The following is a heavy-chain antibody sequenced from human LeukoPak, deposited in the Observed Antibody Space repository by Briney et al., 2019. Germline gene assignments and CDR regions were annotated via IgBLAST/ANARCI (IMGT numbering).Heavy chain of an antibody. D-gene: IGHD3-3*01. Sequence: GASVKVSCKASGYTFTSYYMHWVRQAPGQGLEWMGIINPSGGSTSYAQKFQGRVTMTRDTSTSTVYMELSSLRSEDTALYYCAAVTFWSAQNLGDNWFDPWGQGTLVTVSS. CDR1: GYTFTSYY. CDR3: AAVTFWSAQNLGDNWFDP. J-gene: IGHJ5*02. CDR2: INPSGGST. V-gene: IGHV1-46*01.